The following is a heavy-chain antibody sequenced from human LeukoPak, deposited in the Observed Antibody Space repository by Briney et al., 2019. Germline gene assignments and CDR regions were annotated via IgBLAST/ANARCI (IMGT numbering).Heavy chain of an antibody. CDR2: ISAYNGNT. J-gene: IGHJ4*02. CDR3: ATYCSSANCYIWGYYFDY. V-gene: IGHV1-18*04. Sequence: ASVKVSCKTSGYTFTSYYMHWVRQAPGQGLEWMGWISAYNGNTNYAQKFQGRVTITADESTSTAYMELSSLRSEDTAIYYCATYCSSANCYIWGYYFDYWGQGTLVTVSS. D-gene: IGHD2-2*01. CDR1: GYTFTSYY.